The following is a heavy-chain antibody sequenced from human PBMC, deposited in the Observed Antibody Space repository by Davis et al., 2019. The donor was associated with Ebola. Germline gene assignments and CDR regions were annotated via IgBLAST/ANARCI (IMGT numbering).Heavy chain of an antibody. CDR1: GFTFSNYR. Sequence: GESLKISCAASGFTFSNYRMNWVRQAPGKGLEWVSSISRSSSSTYYADSVKGRFTISRDNAKNSLYLQMNSLRAEDTAVYYCARDTTVAGGGQNYWGLGTLVIVSS. CDR2: ISRSSSST. D-gene: IGHD2-15*01. J-gene: IGHJ4*02. V-gene: IGHV3-21*01. CDR3: ARDTTVAGGGQNY.